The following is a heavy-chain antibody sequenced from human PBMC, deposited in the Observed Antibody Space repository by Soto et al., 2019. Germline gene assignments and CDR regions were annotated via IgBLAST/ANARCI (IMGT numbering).Heavy chain of an antibody. D-gene: IGHD2-15*01. J-gene: IGHJ4*02. CDR1: GGSISSGDYY. V-gene: IGHV4-30-4*01. CDR3: ARAADCSGGSCYFFLGY. Sequence: QVQLQESGPGLVKPSQTLSLTCTVSGGSISSGDYYWSWIRQPPGKGLEWIGYIYYSGSTYYNPSLTRRVTISVDTSKNQFSLKLSSVPAADTAVYYCARAADCSGGSCYFFLGYWGQGTLVTVSS. CDR2: IYYSGST.